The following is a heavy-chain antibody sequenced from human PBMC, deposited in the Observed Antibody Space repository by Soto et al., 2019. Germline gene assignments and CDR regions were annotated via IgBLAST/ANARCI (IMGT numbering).Heavy chain of an antibody. CDR1: GYTFTSYA. CDR3: ANSATVPAAIAY. D-gene: IGHD2-2*02. Sequence: EASVKVSCKASGYTFTSYAMHWVRQAPGQRLEWMGWINAGNGNTKYSQKFQGRVTITRDTSASTAYMELSSLRSEDTAVYYCANSATVPAAIAYWGQGTLVTVSS. J-gene: IGHJ4*02. CDR2: INAGNGNT. V-gene: IGHV1-3*01.